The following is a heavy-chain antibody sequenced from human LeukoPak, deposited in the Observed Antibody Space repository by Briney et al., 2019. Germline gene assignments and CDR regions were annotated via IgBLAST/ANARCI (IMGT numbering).Heavy chain of an antibody. J-gene: IGHJ4*02. CDR1: GFTFRSYG. CDR3: ASEFIVGATFDY. D-gene: IGHD1-26*01. CDR2: ITSSGSTI. Sequence: GGSLRLSCAASGFTFRSYGMNWVRQAPGKGLERVSYITSSGSTIYYADSEKGRFTISRDNAKTSLYLQMNSLRAEDTAVYYCASEFIVGATFDYWGQGTLVTVSS. V-gene: IGHV3-48*03.